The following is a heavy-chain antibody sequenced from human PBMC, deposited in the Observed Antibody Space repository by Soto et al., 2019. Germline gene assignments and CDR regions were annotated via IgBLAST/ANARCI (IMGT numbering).Heavy chain of an antibody. CDR2: ISSSSSTK. J-gene: IGHJ4*02. CDR1: GFTFSSYS. D-gene: IGHD3-10*01. CDR3: ARVALRWFGESSDKVFYDY. V-gene: IGHV3-48*01. Sequence: GGSLRLSCAASGFTFSSYSMNWVRQAPGKGLEWVSYISSSSSTKYYADSVKGRFTISRDNAKNSLYLQMNSLRAEDTAVYYCARVALRWFGESSDKVFYDYWGQGTLVTVSS.